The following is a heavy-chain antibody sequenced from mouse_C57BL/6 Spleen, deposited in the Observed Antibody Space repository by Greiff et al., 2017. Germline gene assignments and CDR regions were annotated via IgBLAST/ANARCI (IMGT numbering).Heavy chain of an antibody. D-gene: IGHD1-1*01. J-gene: IGHJ3*01. CDR2: IYPGSGST. Sequence: QVQLQQPGAELVKPGASVKMSCKASGYTFTSYWITWVKQRPGQGLEWIGDIYPGSGSTNYNEKFKSKATLPVATSSSTAYMQLICLTSEDSAVYYCAVITTVVARGFAYWGQGTLVTVSA. V-gene: IGHV1-55*01. CDR1: GYTFTSYW. CDR3: AVITTVVARGFAY.